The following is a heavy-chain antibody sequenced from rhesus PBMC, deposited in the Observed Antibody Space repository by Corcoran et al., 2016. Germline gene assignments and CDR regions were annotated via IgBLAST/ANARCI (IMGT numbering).Heavy chain of an antibody. Sequence: QVQLQESGPGLVKPSETLPLTCAVSGASISSNYWSWIRQAPGKGLEWIGRIFGSVESTDHNPTTNSRGTISIDTSKNQFSLKLSSVTAADAAVYYCAKTYSVAAETWGQGVLVTVSS. CDR3: AKTYSVAAET. J-gene: IGHJ4*01. V-gene: IGHV4S2*01. CDR1: GASISSNY. CDR2: IFGSVEST. D-gene: IGHD6-31*01.